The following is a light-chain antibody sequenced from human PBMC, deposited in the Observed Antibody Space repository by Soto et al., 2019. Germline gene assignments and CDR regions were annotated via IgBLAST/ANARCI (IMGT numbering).Light chain of an antibody. V-gene: IGLV2-14*01. CDR1: SRAVGGYNY. Sequence: QSALTQPASVSGSPGQSITISCTGTSRAVGGYNYVSWYQQHPGKAPKLMIYDVSNRPSGVSNRFSGYKSGNTASLTISGLQAEDEADYYCSSYTSSSTLVVFGGGTKLTVL. CDR3: SSYTSSSTLVV. CDR2: DVS. J-gene: IGLJ2*01.